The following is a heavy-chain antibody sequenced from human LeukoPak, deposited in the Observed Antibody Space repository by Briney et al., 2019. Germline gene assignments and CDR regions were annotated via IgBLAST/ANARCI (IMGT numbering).Heavy chain of an antibody. D-gene: IGHD3-22*01. J-gene: IGHJ5*02. V-gene: IGHV3-21*01. CDR2: ISGSSFM. CDR3: ARDYYDCSGSSWFDP. CDR1: EFTFRSYS. Sequence: PGGSLRLSCAGSEFTFRSYSMHWVRQAPGKGLEWVSSISGSSFMYYADSVKGRFTISRDNAKNSLYLQMNSLRAKDTALYYCARDYYDCSGSSWFDPWGQGTLVTVSS.